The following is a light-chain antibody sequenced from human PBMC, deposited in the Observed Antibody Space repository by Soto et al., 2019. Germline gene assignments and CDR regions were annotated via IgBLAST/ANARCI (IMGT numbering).Light chain of an antibody. V-gene: IGKV1-5*01. Sequence: DIQMTQSPSTLSASVGDRVTITCRASQSISSWLAWYQQKPGKAPKLLIYDASSLESGVPSRFSGSGSGTEFTHTNSSQQPDDFATYYRQQYTSWTFGQGTKVEIK. CDR3: QQYTSWT. CDR2: DAS. CDR1: QSISSW. J-gene: IGKJ1*01.